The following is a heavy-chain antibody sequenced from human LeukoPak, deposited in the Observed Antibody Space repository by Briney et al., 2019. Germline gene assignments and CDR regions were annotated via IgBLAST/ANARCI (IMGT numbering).Heavy chain of an antibody. J-gene: IGHJ3*02. CDR3: ARHRYCSGGSCYSGHDDAFDI. CDR1: GGSFSGYY. Sequence: SETLSLTCAVYGGSFSGYYWSWIRQPPGKGLEWIGEINHSGSTYYNPSLKSRVTISVDTSKNQFSLKLSSVTAADTAVYYCARHRYCSGGSCYSGHDDAFDIWGQGTMVTVSS. D-gene: IGHD2-15*01. V-gene: IGHV4-34*01. CDR2: INHSGST.